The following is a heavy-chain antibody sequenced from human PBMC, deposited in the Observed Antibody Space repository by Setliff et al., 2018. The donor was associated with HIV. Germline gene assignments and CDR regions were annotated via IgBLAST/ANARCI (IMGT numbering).Heavy chain of an antibody. V-gene: IGHV3-21*06. CDR3: ARDGRLDHRQQRRLDY. Sequence: PGGSLRLSCAASGFTFSTYAMNWVRQAPGKGLEWLASISSDNSISSDNYRYYADSLRGRFTISRDDGKNSVYLQMNSLAAEDTAVYYCARDGRLDHRQQRRLDYWGQGALVTVSS. CDR1: GFTFSTYA. J-gene: IGHJ4*02. CDR2: ISSDNSISSDNYR. D-gene: IGHD6-13*01.